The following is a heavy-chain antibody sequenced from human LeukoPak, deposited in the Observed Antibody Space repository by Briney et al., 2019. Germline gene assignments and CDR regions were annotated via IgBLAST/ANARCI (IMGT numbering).Heavy chain of an antibody. J-gene: IGHJ4*02. V-gene: IGHV4-34*01. D-gene: IGHD6-13*01. Sequence: SETLSLTCAVYGGSFSGYYWSWIRQPPGKGLEWIGEINHSGSTNFNPSLKSRVTISVDTSKNQFSLKLSSVTAADAAVYYCARQIAAACAPGYWGQGPLLTVS. CDR3: ARQIAAACAPGY. CDR2: INHSGST. CDR1: GGSFSGYY.